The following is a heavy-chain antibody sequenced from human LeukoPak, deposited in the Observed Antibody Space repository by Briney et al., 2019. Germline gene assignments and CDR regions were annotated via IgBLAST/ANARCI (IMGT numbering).Heavy chain of an antibody. CDR3: ARHLGYCSSTSCYPWFDP. CDR1: GGSISSSNYY. V-gene: IGHV4-39*01. D-gene: IGHD2-2*01. Sequence: SETLSLTCSVSGGSISSSNYYWGWIRQPPGQGLEWIGSIYYSGSTYYNSSLKSRVTISVDTSKNQFSLKLNSVTAADTAVYYCARHLGYCSSTSCYPWFDPWGQGTLVTVSS. CDR2: IYYSGST. J-gene: IGHJ5*02.